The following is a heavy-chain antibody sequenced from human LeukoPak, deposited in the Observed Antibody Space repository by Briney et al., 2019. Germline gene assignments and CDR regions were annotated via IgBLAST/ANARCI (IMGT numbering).Heavy chain of an antibody. J-gene: IGHJ4*02. CDR1: GFAFDDYG. D-gene: IGHD2-15*01. CDR2: ISGSTGRT. CDR3: APRVVGSAPFDY. Sequence: GGSPRLSCAASGFAFDDYGMSWVRQAPGKGLEWVSAISGSTGRTYYADSVKGRFTISRDNSKNTLYLQMNNLRAEDTAVYYCAPRVVGSAPFDYWGQGTLVTVSS. V-gene: IGHV3-23*01.